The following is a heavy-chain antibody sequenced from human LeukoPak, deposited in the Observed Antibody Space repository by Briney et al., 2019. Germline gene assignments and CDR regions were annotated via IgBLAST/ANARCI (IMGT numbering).Heavy chain of an antibody. CDR3: ARPGSSWQIDY. Sequence: PSETLSLTCTVSGGSISCSSYYWSWIRQPPGKGLEWIGYIYYSANYNPSLKSRVTISVDTSKNQFSLRLSSVTAADTAVYYCARPGSSWQIDYWGQGTLVTVSS. CDR2: IYYSA. V-gene: IGHV4-61*05. CDR1: GGSISCSSYY. D-gene: IGHD6-13*01. J-gene: IGHJ4*02.